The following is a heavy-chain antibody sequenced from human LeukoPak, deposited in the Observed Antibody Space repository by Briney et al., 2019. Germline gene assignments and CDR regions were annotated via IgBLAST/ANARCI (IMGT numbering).Heavy chain of an antibody. CDR1: GGSSSSYY. J-gene: IGHJ4*02. Sequence: SETLSLTCTVSGGSSSSYYWTWIRQPPGEGLEWIGNIHSSGSTDYNPSLKSRVTMSVDTSKNQFSLRLSSVTAADTAVYYCGRPGQSSWWVYFNYWGQGTLVTVSS. V-gene: IGHV4-4*09. CDR3: GRPGQSSWWVYFNY. CDR2: IHSSGST. D-gene: IGHD2-15*01.